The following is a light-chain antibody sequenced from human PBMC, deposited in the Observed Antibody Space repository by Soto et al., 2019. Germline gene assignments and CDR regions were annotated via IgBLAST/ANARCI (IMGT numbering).Light chain of an antibody. CDR3: LQDYNYPWT. Sequence: AIQMTQSPSSLSASVGDRVTLTCRASQGIRNDLGWYQQKPGKAPKLLIYAASSLRSGVPSRFSGSGSGTDFTLTISSLQPEDFATYYCLQDYNYPWTFGQGTKVEIK. J-gene: IGKJ1*01. CDR2: AAS. V-gene: IGKV1-6*01. CDR1: QGIRND.